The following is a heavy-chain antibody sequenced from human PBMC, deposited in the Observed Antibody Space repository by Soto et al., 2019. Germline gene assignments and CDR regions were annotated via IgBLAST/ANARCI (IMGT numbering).Heavy chain of an antibody. CDR3: ARVSYYYDSSGYYRY. D-gene: IGHD3-22*01. J-gene: IGHJ4*02. CDR1: GGSFSGYY. V-gene: IGHV4-34*01. Sequence: QVQLQQWGAGLLKPSETLSLTCAVYGGSFSGYYWSWIRQPPGKGLEWIGEINHSGSTNYNPSLKSRVNISVDTSKNQFSLKLSSVTAADTAVYYCARVSYYYDSSGYYRYWGQGTLITVSS. CDR2: INHSGST.